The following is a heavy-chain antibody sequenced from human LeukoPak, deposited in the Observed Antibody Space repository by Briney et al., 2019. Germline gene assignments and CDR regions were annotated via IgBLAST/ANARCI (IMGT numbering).Heavy chain of an antibody. Sequence: ASVKVSCKASGYTFTSYYMHWVRQAPGQGLEWMGIINPSGGSTSYAQKFQGRVTMTRDMSTSTVYMELSGLRSEDTAVYYCARDRGSIAASDYYYYYYMDVWGKGTTVTVSS. V-gene: IGHV1-46*01. CDR1: GYTFTSYY. D-gene: IGHD6-6*01. CDR3: ARDRGSIAASDYYYYYYMDV. CDR2: INPSGGST. J-gene: IGHJ6*03.